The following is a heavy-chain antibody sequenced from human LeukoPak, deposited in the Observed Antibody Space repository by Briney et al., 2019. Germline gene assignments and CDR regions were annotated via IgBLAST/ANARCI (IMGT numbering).Heavy chain of an antibody. J-gene: IGHJ4*02. V-gene: IGHV3-21*01. CDR2: ISSSSSYI. D-gene: IGHD3-10*01. CDR3: ARDGNFYYGPGSYCDY. Sequence: GGSLRLSCAASAFTFSTYSMNWVRQAPGKGLEWVSSISSSSSYIFYADSVKGRFTISRDNAKNSLYLQMNSLRAEDTALYYCARDGNFYYGPGSYCDYWGQGTLVTVSS. CDR1: AFTFSTYS.